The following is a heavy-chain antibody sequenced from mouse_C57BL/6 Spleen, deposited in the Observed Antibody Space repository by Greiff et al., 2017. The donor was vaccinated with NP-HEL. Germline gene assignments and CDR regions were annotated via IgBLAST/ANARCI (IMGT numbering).Heavy chain of an antibody. CDR3: ARPLYGSSYRYYFDY. Sequence: EVQVVESGPELVKPGASVKIPCKASGYTFTDYNMDWVKQSHGKSLEWIGDINPNNGGTIYNQKFKGKATLTVDKSSSTAYMELRSLTSEDTAVYYCARPLYGSSYRYYFDYWGQGTTLTVSS. D-gene: IGHD1-1*01. J-gene: IGHJ2*01. V-gene: IGHV1-18*01. CDR1: GYTFTDYN. CDR2: INPNNGGT.